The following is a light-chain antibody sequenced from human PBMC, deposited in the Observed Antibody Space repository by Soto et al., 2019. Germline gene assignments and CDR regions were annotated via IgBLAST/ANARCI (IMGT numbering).Light chain of an antibody. Sequence: SVLTPPPSVSGDPGQRDTTSSTRSSANIGAAYNVDWYQQLPGTAPKLLIYGNTNRPSGVPARFSGSKSGTSASLAIAGLQAEDEGDYYCQSYDSSLSGYVFGTGTKVTVL. CDR2: GNT. CDR1: SANIGAAYN. J-gene: IGLJ1*01. CDR3: QSYDSSLSGYV. V-gene: IGLV1-40*01.